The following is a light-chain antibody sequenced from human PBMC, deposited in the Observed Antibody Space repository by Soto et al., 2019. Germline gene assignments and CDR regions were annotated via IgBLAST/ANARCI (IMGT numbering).Light chain of an antibody. J-gene: IGKJ1*01. CDR1: QSVLYSNNKNY. CDR3: QQYYDAPQN. V-gene: IGKV4-1*01. Sequence: DIVMTQYPDSLAVSLGERATINCKSSQSVLYSNNKNYVAWYQQKPGQPPKLLIYWASTRESGVPDRFSGSGSGSDFTLTISSLQAEDVAVYYCQQYYDAPQNFGQGTKVEIK. CDR2: WAS.